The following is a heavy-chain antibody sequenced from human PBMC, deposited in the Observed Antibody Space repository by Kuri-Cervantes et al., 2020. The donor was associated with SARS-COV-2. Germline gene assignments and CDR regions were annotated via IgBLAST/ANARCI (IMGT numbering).Heavy chain of an antibody. J-gene: IGHJ6*02. CDR2: IYSGGST. CDR1: GFTVSSNY. V-gene: IGHV3-66*01. CDR3: ARGDPKYYYYYYGMDV. Sequence: LSLTCAASGFTVSSNYMSWVRQAPGKGLEWVSVIYSGGSTYYADSVKGRFTISRDNAKNSLYLQMNSLRAEDTAVYYCARGDPKYYYYYYGMDVWGQGTTVTVSS.